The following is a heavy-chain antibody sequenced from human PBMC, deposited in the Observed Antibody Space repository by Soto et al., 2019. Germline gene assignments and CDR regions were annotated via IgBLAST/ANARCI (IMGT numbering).Heavy chain of an antibody. J-gene: IGHJ4*02. CDR2: INAGNGNT. CDR1: GYTFTKYA. D-gene: IGHD3-10*01. Sequence: ASVKVSCKASGYTFTKYAMHWVRQAPGQRLEWMGWINAGNGNTRYSQKFQGRVTITRDTSASTAYMEVSSLRSEDTAVYYCGRDHYYGSGSYNYFDFWGQGTLVTVSS. CDR3: GRDHYYGSGSYNYFDF. V-gene: IGHV1-3*01.